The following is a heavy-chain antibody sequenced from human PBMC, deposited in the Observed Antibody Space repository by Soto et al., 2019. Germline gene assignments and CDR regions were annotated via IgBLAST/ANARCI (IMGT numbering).Heavy chain of an antibody. V-gene: IGHV1-69*01. CDR3: ARGSTNCPEYFQF. Sequence: QVLLEQSGAEVRKTGSSVKLSCKPSGDSFISSSINWVRQAPGQGLEWMGGIIPMVQKANYAHHFRGRVAITADRSTNTVYMDLNSLRSDDTAVYFCARGSTNCPEYFQFWGLGTLVIVSS. J-gene: IGHJ1*01. CDR1: GDSFISSS. D-gene: IGHD2-2*01. CDR2: IIPMVQKA.